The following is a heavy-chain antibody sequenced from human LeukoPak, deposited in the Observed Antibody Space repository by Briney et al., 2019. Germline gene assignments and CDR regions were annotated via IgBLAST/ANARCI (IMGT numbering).Heavy chain of an antibody. D-gene: IGHD5-12*01. J-gene: IGHJ4*02. CDR3: ATFSCYDYLGGY. CDR1: GYTFTSYD. CDR2: MNPNSGNT. Sequence: ASVKVSCKASGYTFTSYDINWVRQATGQGLEWMGWMNPNSGNTGYAQKFQGRVTMTRNTSISTAYMELSSLRSEDTAVYYCATFSCYDYLGGYWGQGTLVTVSS. V-gene: IGHV1-8*01.